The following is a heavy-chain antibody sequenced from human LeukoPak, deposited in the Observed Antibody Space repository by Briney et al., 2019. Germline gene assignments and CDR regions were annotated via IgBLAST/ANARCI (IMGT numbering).Heavy chain of an antibody. CDR2: IYHSGST. J-gene: IGHJ4*02. V-gene: IGHV4-59*12. Sequence: SETLSLTCTVSGGSISSYYWSWIRQPPGKGLEWIGEIYHSGSTNYNPSLKSRVTISVDKSKNQFSLKLTSVTAADTAVYYCASLTGVEYWGQGTLVTVSS. D-gene: IGHD7-27*01. CDR1: GGSISSYY. CDR3: ASLTGVEY.